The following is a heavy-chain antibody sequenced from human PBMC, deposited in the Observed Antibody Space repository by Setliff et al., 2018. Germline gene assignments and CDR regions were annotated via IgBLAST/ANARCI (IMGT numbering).Heavy chain of an antibody. CDR3: ARALYAPVGPTDNWFDP. CDR1: GVSISSGSYYY. D-gene: IGHD1-26*01. Sequence: SETLSLTCTVSGVSISSGSYYYWSWIRQPAGKGLEWIGQIYTSVNTNYNPSLKSRVTISGDTSKNQFSLKLSSVTAADTAVYYCARALYAPVGPTDNWFDPWGQGTLVTVSS. CDR2: IYTSVNT. V-gene: IGHV4-61*09. J-gene: IGHJ5*02.